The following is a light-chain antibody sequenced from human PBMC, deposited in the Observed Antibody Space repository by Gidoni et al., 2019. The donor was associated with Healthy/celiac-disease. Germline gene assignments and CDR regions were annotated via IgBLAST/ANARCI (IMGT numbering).Light chain of an antibody. CDR1: SGSIASNY. J-gene: IGLJ3*02. CDR3: QSYDSINPPWV. Sequence: NFMLTQPHSVSEPTGKTVTISCTGSSGSIASNYVQWYQQRPGSAPTTVIYEDNQRPSGVPDQFSGSIDSSSNSASLTISGLKTEDEADYYCQSYDSINPPWVFGGGTKLTVL. V-gene: IGLV6-57*02. CDR2: EDN.